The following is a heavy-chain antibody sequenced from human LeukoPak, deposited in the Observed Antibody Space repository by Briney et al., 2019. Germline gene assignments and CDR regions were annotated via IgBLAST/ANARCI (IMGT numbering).Heavy chain of an antibody. CDR3: ARDCSGGSCYDGVDY. D-gene: IGHD2-15*01. Sequence: ASVNVSCKASGYTFTRYGITWVRQAPGQGLEWMGWISGYNGNIKYAQKFQGRVTMTTDTSTNTAYMELRSLRSDDTAVYYCARDCSGGSCYDGVDYWGQGTLVTVSS. CDR1: GYTFTRYG. J-gene: IGHJ4*02. CDR2: ISGYNGNI. V-gene: IGHV1-18*01.